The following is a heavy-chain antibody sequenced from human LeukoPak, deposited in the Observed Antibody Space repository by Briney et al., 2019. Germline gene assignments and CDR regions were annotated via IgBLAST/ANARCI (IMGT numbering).Heavy chain of an antibody. Sequence: SVKVSCKASGGTFISYAISWVRQAPGQGLEWMGGIIPIFGTANYAQKFQGRVTITADESTGTAYMELSSLRSEDTAVYYCARVEYYDFWSGMDVWGQGTTVTVSS. J-gene: IGHJ6*02. D-gene: IGHD3-3*01. CDR1: GGTFISYA. CDR3: ARVEYYDFWSGMDV. V-gene: IGHV1-69*13. CDR2: IIPIFGTA.